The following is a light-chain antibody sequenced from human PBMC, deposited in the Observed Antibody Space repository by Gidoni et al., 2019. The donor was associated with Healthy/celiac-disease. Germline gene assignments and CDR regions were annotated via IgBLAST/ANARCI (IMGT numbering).Light chain of an antibody. J-gene: IGKJ3*01. V-gene: IGKV3-11*01. CDR1: QSVSSY. Sequence: VLTPSPATLSLSPGERATLSCRASQSVSSYLAWYQQKPGQAPRLLIYDASNRATDIPARCSGSGSGTDFTLTISSLEPEDLAVYYCQQRSNWPPRFTFGPGTKVDIK. CDR3: QQRSNWPPRFT. CDR2: DAS.